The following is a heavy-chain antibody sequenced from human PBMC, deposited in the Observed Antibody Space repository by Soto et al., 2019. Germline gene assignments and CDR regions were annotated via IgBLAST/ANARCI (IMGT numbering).Heavy chain of an antibody. J-gene: IGHJ5*02. CDR3: ARVLMVYAHNNWFDP. Sequence: SETRSLTCTVSGGSIGSYYWSWSRQPPGKGLEWIGYIYYSGSTNYNPSLKSRVTISVDTSKNQFSLKLSSVTAADTAVYYCARVLMVYAHNNWFDPGGQGTLVTVSS. D-gene: IGHD2-8*01. CDR1: GGSIGSYY. V-gene: IGHV4-59*01. CDR2: IYYSGST.